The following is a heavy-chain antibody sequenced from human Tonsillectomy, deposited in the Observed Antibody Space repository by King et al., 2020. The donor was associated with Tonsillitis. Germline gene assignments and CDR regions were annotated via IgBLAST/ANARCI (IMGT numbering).Heavy chain of an antibody. CDR1: GFTFSSYA. V-gene: IGHV3-23*04. J-gene: IGHJ5*02. Sequence: VQLVESGGGLVQPGGFLRLSCAAYGFTFSSYAMSWVRQAPGKGLEWVSAIGGSGGSTYYADSVKGRFTISRDNSKNTLYLRLNSLRADDTAVYYCAKELGAAAGASWFDPWGQGTLVTVSS. D-gene: IGHD6-13*01. CDR3: AKELGAAAGASWFDP. CDR2: IGGSGGST.